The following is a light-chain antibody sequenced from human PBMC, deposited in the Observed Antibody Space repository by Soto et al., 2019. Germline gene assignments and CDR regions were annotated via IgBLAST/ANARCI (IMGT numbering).Light chain of an antibody. CDR2: GNS. J-gene: IGLJ2*01. V-gene: IGLV1-40*01. Sequence: QTVVTQPPSVSGAPGQRVTISCTGSSSNIGAGYAVHWYQQLPGTAPKLLIYGNSNRPSGVPDRFSGSKSGTSASLAITGLQAEDEADYYCQSYDSSLRGSVFGGGTKLTVL. CDR3: QSYDSSLRGSV. CDR1: SSNIGAGYA.